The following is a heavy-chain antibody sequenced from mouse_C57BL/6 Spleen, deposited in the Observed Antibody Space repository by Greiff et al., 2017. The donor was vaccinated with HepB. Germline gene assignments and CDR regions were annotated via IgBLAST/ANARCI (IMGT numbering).Heavy chain of an antibody. CDR2: ISDGGSYT. J-gene: IGHJ4*01. CDR1: GFTFSSYA. Sequence: EVQGVESGGGLVKPGGSLKLSCAASGFTFSSYAMSWVHQTPEKRLEWVATISDGGSYTYYPDNVKGRFTISRDNAKNNLYLQMSHLKSEDTAMYYCAREIPYYYGSSPYAMDYWGQGTSVTVSS. V-gene: IGHV5-4*01. CDR3: AREIPYYYGSSPYAMDY. D-gene: IGHD1-1*01.